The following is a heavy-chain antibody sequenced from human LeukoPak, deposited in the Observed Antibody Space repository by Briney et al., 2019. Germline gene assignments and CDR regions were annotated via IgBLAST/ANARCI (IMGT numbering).Heavy chain of an antibody. CDR2: IYYSGRT. J-gene: IGHJ3*02. CDR1: GGSISSYY. V-gene: IGHV4-59*01. Sequence: SETLSLTCTVSGGSISSYYWSWIRQPPGKGLEWIGYIYYSGRTNYNPSLKSRVTISVGTSKSQFSLTLTSVTAADTALYYCARAGRWEGRPHAFDIWGQGTMVTVSS. CDR3: ARAGRWEGRPHAFDI. D-gene: IGHD1-26*01.